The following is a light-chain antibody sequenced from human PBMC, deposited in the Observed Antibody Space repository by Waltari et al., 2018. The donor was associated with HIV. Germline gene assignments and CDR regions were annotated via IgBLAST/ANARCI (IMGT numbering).Light chain of an antibody. CDR2: DSR. J-gene: IGLJ3*02. V-gene: IGLV1-40*01. Sequence: QSVLKQPPSTSGAPAPRVPLSCTALRSTLGPGHYVPWYQQLPGKAPKRLIYDSRDRPSGVRDRFSGSKSGTSASLAIPGLQAEDDADYYCQSYDNNLSVWMFGGGTKLTVL. CDR1: RSTLGPGHY. CDR3: QSYDNNLSVWM.